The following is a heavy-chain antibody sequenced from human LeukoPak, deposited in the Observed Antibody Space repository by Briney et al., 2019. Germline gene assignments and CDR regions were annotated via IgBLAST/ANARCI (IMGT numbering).Heavy chain of an antibody. CDR2: INSEGSST. D-gene: IGHD5-12*01. V-gene: IGHV3-74*01. CDR1: GFTLRSYW. CDR3: ARVDIYNGNPLSLGC. Sequence: GGSLRLSCAACGFTLRSYWMLGLRQAPGEGLVWVSRINSEGSSTSYAYSVKGRLTISRDNANNTLYLPANSLTAEDTAVYYCARVDIYNGNPLSLGCWGQGPLVTVSS. J-gene: IGHJ4*02.